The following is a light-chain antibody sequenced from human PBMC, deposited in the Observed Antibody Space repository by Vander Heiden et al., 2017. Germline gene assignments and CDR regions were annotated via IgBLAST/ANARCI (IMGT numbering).Light chain of an antibody. CDR3: QRYGNSEWT. V-gene: IGKV3-20*01. CDR2: GAS. Sequence: VLTQSPVTLSLSPGECYSIPCSASQSINSSYLAWYQQRPGQPPRLLIYGASGRATGIPDRFSGSGSGTDFTLTISRLEPEDFAVYYCQRYGNSEWTFGQGTTVEIK. J-gene: IGKJ1*01. CDR1: QSINSSY.